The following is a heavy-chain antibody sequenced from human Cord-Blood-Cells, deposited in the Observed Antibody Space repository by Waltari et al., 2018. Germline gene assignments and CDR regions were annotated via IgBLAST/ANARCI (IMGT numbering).Heavy chain of an antibody. V-gene: IGHV1-2*06. D-gene: IGHD2-2*01. J-gene: IGHJ3*02. Sequence: VQLVQSGAEVKKPRASVKVSCRASGYTFTGYYMHWVRQAPGQGLEWMGRINPNSGGTNYAQKFQGRVTMTRDTSISTAYMELSRLRSDDTAVYYCAGCSSTSCYVAFDIWGQGTMVTVSS. CDR3: AGCSSTSCYVAFDI. CDR1: GYTFTGYY. CDR2: INPNSGGT.